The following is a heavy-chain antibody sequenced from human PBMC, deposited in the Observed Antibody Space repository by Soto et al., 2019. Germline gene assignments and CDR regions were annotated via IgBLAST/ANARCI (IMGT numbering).Heavy chain of an antibody. CDR1: GGSLSDYF. CDR2: INHLGSI. V-gene: IGHV4-34*01. CDR3: ARGVIAHWAYRYHMDV. D-gene: IGHD5-18*01. J-gene: IGHJ6*02. Sequence: SETLSLTCVVSGGSLSDYFWSWIRQPPGMALEWIGEINHLGSINYNPSLKSRVTMSVDTSKNQFSLTLNSVTAADTPTYYCARGVIAHWAYRYHMDVWDRGTTVIVSS.